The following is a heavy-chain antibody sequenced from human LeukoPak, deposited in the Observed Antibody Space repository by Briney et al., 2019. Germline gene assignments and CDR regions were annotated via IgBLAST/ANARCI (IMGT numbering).Heavy chain of an antibody. V-gene: IGHV5-51*01. Sequence: GESLKISCKGSGDSFTSYWIGWVRQMPGKGLEWMGVIYPGDSDTRYSPSFQGQVTISADKSISTAYLQWSSLKASDTAMYYCAKYYEFSSSSKVGFDYWGQGTLVTVSS. CDR3: AKYYEFSSSSKVGFDY. D-gene: IGHD3-3*01. CDR1: GDSFTSYW. CDR2: IYPGDSDT. J-gene: IGHJ4*02.